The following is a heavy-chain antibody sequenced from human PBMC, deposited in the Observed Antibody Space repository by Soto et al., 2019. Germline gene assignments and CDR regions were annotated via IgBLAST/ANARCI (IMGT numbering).Heavy chain of an antibody. J-gene: IGHJ4*02. D-gene: IGHD6-6*01. CDR3: ARWGSSPMRGPFDY. CDR2: IYYSGST. V-gene: IGHV4-59*01. Sequence: SETLSLTCTVSGGSISSYYWSWIRQPPGKGLEWIGYIYYSGSTNYNPSLKSRVTISVDTSKNQFSLKLSSVTAADTVVYYCARWGSSPMRGPFDYWGQGTLVTVSS. CDR1: GGSISSYY.